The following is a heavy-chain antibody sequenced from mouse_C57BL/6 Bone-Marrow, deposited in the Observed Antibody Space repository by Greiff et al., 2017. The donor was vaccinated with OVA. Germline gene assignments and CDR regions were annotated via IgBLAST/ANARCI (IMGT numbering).Heavy chain of an antibody. J-gene: IGHJ1*03. V-gene: IGHV1-55*01. CDR2: IYPGSGST. Sequence: VQLQQPGAELVKPGASVKMSCKASGYTFTSYWITWVKQRPGQGLEWIGDIYPGSGSTNYNEKFKSKATLTVDTSSSTAYMQLSSLTSEDSAVYYRASLYSNYEHWYFDVWGTGTTVTVSS. CDR3: ASLYSNYEHWYFDV. CDR1: GYTFTSYW. D-gene: IGHD2-5*01.